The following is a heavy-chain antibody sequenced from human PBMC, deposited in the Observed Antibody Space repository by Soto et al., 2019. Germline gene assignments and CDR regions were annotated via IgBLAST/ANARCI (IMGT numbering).Heavy chain of an antibody. D-gene: IGHD6-19*01. CDR1: GFTFSSYA. CDR3: APPRGAVAGFSYRDAFDI. V-gene: IGHV3-23*01. J-gene: IGHJ3*02. Sequence: GGSLRLSCAASGFTFSSYAMSWVRQAPGKGLEWVSAISGSGGSTYYADSVKGRFTISRDNSKNTLYLQMNSLRAEDTAVYYCAPPRGAVAGFSYRDAFDIWGQGTMVTVSS. CDR2: ISGSGGST.